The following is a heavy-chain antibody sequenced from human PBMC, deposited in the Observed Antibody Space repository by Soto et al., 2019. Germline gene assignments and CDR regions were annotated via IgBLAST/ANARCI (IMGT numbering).Heavy chain of an antibody. J-gene: IGHJ4*02. Sequence: QVQLVQSGAEVKKPGASVKVSCKASGYTFTSYPIHWVRQAPGQRPEWLGWINPDSSDTKYSQNFQGRITITSDTDASTAYMERSSLRCEDTAVYYCARNEDYWGQGTLVTVSS. CDR3: ARNEDY. V-gene: IGHV1-3*01. D-gene: IGHD1-1*01. CDR1: GYTFTSYP. CDR2: INPDSSDT.